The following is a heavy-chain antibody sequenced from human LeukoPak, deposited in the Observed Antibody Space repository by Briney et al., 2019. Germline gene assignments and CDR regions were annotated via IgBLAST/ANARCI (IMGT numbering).Heavy chain of an antibody. V-gene: IGHV3-23*01. J-gene: IGHJ4*02. CDR2: ISGSGGST. D-gene: IGHD1-26*01. CDR1: GFTFSNFL. CDR3: AKDRYSGSYYDY. Sequence: PGGSLRLSCAASGFTFSNFLMTWVRQAPGKGPEWVSAISGSGGSTYYADSVKGRFTISRDNSKDTLYLQMNSLRAEDTAVYYCAKDRYSGSYYDYWGQGTLVTVSS.